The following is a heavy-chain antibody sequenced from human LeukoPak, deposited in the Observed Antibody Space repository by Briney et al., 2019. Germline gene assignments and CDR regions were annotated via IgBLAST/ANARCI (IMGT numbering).Heavy chain of an antibody. J-gene: IGHJ4*02. Sequence: CLSPSCAVSGFTVAAYAVQWVRQAAGQGLGWVSGFSWYSGSIAYADSGKGRFTISRDNAKNPLYLQMNSLRAEDTALYYCAKYGRAQMIAPAAPFDYWGQGAPVTVSS. V-gene: IGHV3-9*01. CDR3: AKYGRAQMIAPAAPFDY. CDR2: FSWYSGSI. CDR1: GFTVAAYA. D-gene: IGHD2-2*01.